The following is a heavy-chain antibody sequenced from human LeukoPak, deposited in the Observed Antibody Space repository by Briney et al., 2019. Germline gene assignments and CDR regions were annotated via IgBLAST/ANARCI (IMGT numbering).Heavy chain of an antibody. CDR3: ARDIVVVPAAGLDP. J-gene: IGHJ5*02. CDR2: ISYSGST. Sequence: SETLSLTCTVSGGSMSNYYWSWVRQTPGKGLEWIGYISYSGSTNHNPPLKSRVTISVDTSKNRFSLKLSSVTAADTAVYYCARDIVVVPAAGLDPWGQGTLVTVSS. CDR1: GGSMSNYY. V-gene: IGHV4-59*12. D-gene: IGHD2-2*01.